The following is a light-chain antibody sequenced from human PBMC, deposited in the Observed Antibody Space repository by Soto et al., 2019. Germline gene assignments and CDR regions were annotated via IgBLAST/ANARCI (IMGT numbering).Light chain of an antibody. CDR1: QSVSSN. Sequence: IVMTQSPDTLSVSPGERATLSCRASQSVSSNLAWYQQKPGQAPRLLIYGTSTRVTGIPARFSGRGSGTEFTLTISSLQSEDFAVYYCQQYNNMWTFGQGTKVEIK. J-gene: IGKJ1*01. V-gene: IGKV3D-15*01. CDR2: GTS. CDR3: QQYNNMWT.